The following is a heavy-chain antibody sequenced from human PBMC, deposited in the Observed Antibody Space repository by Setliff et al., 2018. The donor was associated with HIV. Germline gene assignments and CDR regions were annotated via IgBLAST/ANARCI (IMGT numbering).Heavy chain of an antibody. V-gene: IGHV3-33*01. CDR3: TRALYSGAWYGMDV. J-gene: IGHJ6*04. Sequence: SLRLSCAASGFTFSTYGMHWVRQAPGKGLEWVAVIWNHGNSQYYADSVKGRFTISRDNSKNTLYLQMNSLRVDDTAVYWCTRALYSGAWYGMDVWGKGTTVTVSS. CDR1: GFTFSTYG. D-gene: IGHD6-19*01. CDR2: IWNHGNSQ.